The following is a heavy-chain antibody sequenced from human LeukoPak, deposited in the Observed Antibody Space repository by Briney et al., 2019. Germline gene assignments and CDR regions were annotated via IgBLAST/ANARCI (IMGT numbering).Heavy chain of an antibody. Sequence: GGSLRPSCAASGFTFSYYAMSWVRQAPGKGLEWVSSISGSGGTSYADSVKGRFTISRDNSKNTLYLQMNSLRAEDTALYYCAKDRLRFLIPHDWGQGTLVTVSS. CDR3: AKDRLRFLIPHD. V-gene: IGHV3-23*01. J-gene: IGHJ4*02. D-gene: IGHD3-3*01. CDR1: GFTFSYYA. CDR2: ISGSGGT.